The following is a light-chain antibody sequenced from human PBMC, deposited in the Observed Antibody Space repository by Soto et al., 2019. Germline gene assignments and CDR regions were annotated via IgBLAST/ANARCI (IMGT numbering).Light chain of an antibody. CDR2: DVS. CDR3: SSYTSSSTVV. J-gene: IGLJ2*01. Sequence: QSALTQPASVSGSPGQSITISCTGTSSDVGGYNFVSWYQQHPGTAPKLMIYDVSNRPSGVSNRFSGPKSGNTASLTISGLQPEDEADYYCSSYTSSSTVVFGGGTKLTVL. CDR1: SSDVGGYNF. V-gene: IGLV2-14*01.